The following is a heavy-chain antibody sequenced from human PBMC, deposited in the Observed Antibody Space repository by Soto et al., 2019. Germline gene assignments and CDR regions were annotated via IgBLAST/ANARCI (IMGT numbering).Heavy chain of an antibody. CDR1: GYTFTSYD. Sequence: QVQLVQSGAEVKKPGASVKVSCKASGYTFTSYDINWVRQATGQGLEWMGWMNPNSGNTGYAQKFQGGVTMTRNTSISTAYMELSSLRSEDTAVYYCARGVGYCISTSCAYNWFDPWGQGTLVTVSS. D-gene: IGHD2-2*01. CDR2: MNPNSGNT. CDR3: ARGVGYCISTSCAYNWFDP. J-gene: IGHJ5*02. V-gene: IGHV1-8*01.